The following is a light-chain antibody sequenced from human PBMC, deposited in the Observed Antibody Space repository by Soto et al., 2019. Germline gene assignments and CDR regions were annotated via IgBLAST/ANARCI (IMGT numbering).Light chain of an antibody. J-gene: IGLJ2*01. V-gene: IGLV1-44*01. Sequence: QSVLTQPPSASGTPGQRVTISCSGSSSNIGSNTVNWYQQLPGTAPKLLIYSNDQRPSGVTDRFSGSKSGTSASLAISGLQSEDEADYYFAAWDDSLNEGVFGGGTKLTVL. CDR2: SND. CDR3: AAWDDSLNEGV. CDR1: SSNIGSNT.